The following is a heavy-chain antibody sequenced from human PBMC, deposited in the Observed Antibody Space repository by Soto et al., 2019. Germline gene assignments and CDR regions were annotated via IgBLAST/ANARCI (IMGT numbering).Heavy chain of an antibody. CDR2: IIPIFGST. CDR1: GGTFSNSA. D-gene: IGHD3-3*01. Sequence: QVQLVQSGAEVRKPGSSVKVSCKASGGTFSNSAITWERQAPGQGLEWVGGIIPIFGSTNYAQKFQGRVTITADESTSTAYMEVSSLTSEDTAVYYCARDGDLRSDFWSGPLGGGWFDPWGQGNLVTVSS. J-gene: IGHJ5*02. V-gene: IGHV1-69*12. CDR3: ARDGDLRSDFWSGPLGGGWFDP.